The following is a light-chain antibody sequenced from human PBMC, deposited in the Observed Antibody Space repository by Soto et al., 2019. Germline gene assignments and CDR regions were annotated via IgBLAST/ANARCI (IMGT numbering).Light chain of an antibody. CDR1: KDIKNY. Sequence: DIQMTQSPSSLSASVGDRVTITCQASKDIKNYLNWYQQKPGKAPKLLLYAASILETGVPSRFRGSGTGTYFTFTISSLQPEDIATYYCQHYDDLPWTFGQGTKVAIK. CDR2: AAS. J-gene: IGKJ1*01. CDR3: QHYDDLPWT. V-gene: IGKV1-33*01.